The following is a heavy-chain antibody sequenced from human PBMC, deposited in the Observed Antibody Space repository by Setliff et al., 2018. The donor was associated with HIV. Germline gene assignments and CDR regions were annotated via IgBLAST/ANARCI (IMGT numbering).Heavy chain of an antibody. CDR3: ITHYYGSSGFSPNYFDS. D-gene: IGHD3-22*01. CDR2: IKSKNDGGTT. Sequence: PGGSLRLSCAVSGFTFSNAWMTWVRQAPGKGLEWVGRIKSKNDGGTTDYAAPVKGRFTISRDDSKSTLYLQMNNLKTEDTGVYYCITHYYGSSGFSPNYFDSWGQGTLVTVSS. CDR1: GFTFSNAW. J-gene: IGHJ4*02. V-gene: IGHV3-15*01.